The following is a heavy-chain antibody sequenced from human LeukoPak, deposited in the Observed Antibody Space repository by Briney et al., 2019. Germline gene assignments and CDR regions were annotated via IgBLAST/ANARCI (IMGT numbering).Heavy chain of an antibody. CDR1: GFSFSDFY. J-gene: IGHJ4*02. D-gene: IGHD3-10*01. Sequence: PGGSLRLFCAASGFSFSDFYMFWIRQAPEKGLEWISYISANGNTMYYGDSVKGRFTISRDNARNSLYLQMNSLRAEDTAVYYCARGGSGSYDQWGQGTLVTVSS. CDR2: ISANGNTM. V-gene: IGHV3-11*01. CDR3: ARGGSGSYDQ.